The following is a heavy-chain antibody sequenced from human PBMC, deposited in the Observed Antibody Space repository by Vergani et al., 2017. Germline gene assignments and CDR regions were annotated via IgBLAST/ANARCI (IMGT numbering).Heavy chain of an antibody. D-gene: IGHD3-3*01. CDR1: GFTFSDHY. CDR2: IWYDGSNK. V-gene: IGHV3-33*08. J-gene: IGHJ5*02. CDR3: ARRFDFTIFGVVISWFDP. Sequence: VQLVESGGGLVKPGGSLRLSCAASGFTFSDHYMDWVRQAPGKGLEWVAVIWYDGSNKYYADSVKGRFTISRDNSKNTLYLQMNSLRAEDTAVYYCARRFDFTIFGVVISWFDPWGQGTLVTVSS.